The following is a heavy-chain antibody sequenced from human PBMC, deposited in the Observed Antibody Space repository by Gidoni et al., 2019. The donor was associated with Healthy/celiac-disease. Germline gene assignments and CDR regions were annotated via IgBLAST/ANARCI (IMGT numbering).Heavy chain of an antibody. CDR3: ARAGHYYDSSGPYYYGMDV. CDR1: GYTFNSYG. CDR2: ISAYNGNT. J-gene: IGHJ6*02. D-gene: IGHD3-22*01. V-gene: IGHV1-18*01. Sequence: QVQLVQSGAEVKKPRASVTVSCKASGYTFNSYGISWVRQAPGQGLEWMGWISAYNGNTNYAQKLQGRVTMTTDTSTSTAYMELRSLRSDETAVYYCARAGHYYDSSGPYYYGMDVWGQGTTVTVSS.